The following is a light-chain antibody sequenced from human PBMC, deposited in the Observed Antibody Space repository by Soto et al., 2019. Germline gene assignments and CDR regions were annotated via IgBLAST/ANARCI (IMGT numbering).Light chain of an antibody. V-gene: IGLV1-44*01. CDR2: NTN. Sequence: QSFLPQPPSASGTPGQRVTISCSGGTSNIGTNTVNWYQQLPGTAPKLLIYNTNQRPAGFPDRFSGSKSGTSASLAISGLRSEDEASYFCATWDDSLSVLFGRGTKGTVL. J-gene: IGLJ3*02. CDR1: TSNIGTNT. CDR3: ATWDDSLSVL.